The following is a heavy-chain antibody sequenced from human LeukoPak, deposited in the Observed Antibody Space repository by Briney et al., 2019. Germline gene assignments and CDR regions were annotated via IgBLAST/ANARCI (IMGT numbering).Heavy chain of an antibody. CDR2: IYTSGNT. D-gene: IGHD6-6*01. CDR1: GGSISNGTSY. CDR3: ARDSSSPRVKYFQH. J-gene: IGHJ1*01. V-gene: IGHV4-61*09. Sequence: SQTLSLTCTVSGGSISNGTSYLSWTRQPAGKGLEWIGHIYTSGNTNYNPSLKSRVTISVDTSKNQFSLKLSSVTAADTAVYYCARDSSSPRVKYFQHWGQGTLVTVSS.